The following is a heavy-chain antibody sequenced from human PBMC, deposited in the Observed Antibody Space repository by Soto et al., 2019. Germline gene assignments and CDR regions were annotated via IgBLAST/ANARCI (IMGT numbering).Heavy chain of an antibody. V-gene: IGHV3-66*01. Sequence: EVPLVESGGGLVQPGGSLRLSCAVSGLTVSSSFMSWVRQAPGKGLEWDSVIYSGSTSDTSYADSVKGRFTISRDNSKNTLYLQMNSLRAEDTAVYYCADPLDLDVWGQGTTVTVSS. D-gene: IGHD3-3*01. CDR1: GLTVSSSF. CDR3: ADPLDLDV. CDR2: IYSGSTSDT. J-gene: IGHJ6*02.